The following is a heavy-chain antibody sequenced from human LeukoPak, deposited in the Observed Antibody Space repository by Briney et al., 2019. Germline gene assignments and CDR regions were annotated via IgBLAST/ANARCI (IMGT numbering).Heavy chain of an antibody. CDR2: IKQDGSER. Sequence: GGSLRLSCAASGFAFSSYWMSWVGQAPGNGLEGVANIKQDGSERYYVDSVKGRFTISRDNAKNSVYLQMNSLRGEDTAVYYCARDLSTYGSGSYYKLPMDYWGQGTLVTVSS. D-gene: IGHD3-10*01. J-gene: IGHJ4*02. CDR3: ARDLSTYGSGSYYKLPMDY. V-gene: IGHV3-7*04. CDR1: GFAFSSYW.